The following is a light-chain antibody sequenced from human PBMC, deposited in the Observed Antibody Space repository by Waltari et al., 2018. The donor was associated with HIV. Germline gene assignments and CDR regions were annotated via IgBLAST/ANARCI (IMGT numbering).Light chain of an antibody. CDR2: WAS. CDR3: QKHDSPPYT. Sequence: DIVMTQSPDSLAVSLGERATINCKSSQSVLHSSSNKNSLVWYQQKPGQPPKLLIYWASTREPGFPNGFSGSGAGKDLTLTISSRQAEEVAVYYGQKHDSPPYTFGQGTKREIK. J-gene: IGKJ2*01. CDR1: QSVLHSSSNKNS. V-gene: IGKV4-1*01.